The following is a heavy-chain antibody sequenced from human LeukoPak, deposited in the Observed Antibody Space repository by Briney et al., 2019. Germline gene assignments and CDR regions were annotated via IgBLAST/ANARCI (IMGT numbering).Heavy chain of an antibody. V-gene: IGHV1-3*01. CDR3: ARDSGSGNNDY. J-gene: IGHJ4*02. Sequence: ASVNVSCKASGYTFTSYYMHWVRQAPGQGLEWMGWISAGNGNTKYSQNFQGRVTFISNTSATTAFMELSSLRSEDAAVYYCARDSGSGNNDYWGQGTLVTVSS. CDR1: GYTFTSYY. D-gene: IGHD1-26*01. CDR2: ISAGNGNT.